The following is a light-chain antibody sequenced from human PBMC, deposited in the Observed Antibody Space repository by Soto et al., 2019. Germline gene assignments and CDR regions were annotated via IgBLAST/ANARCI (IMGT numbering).Light chain of an antibody. J-gene: IGKJ1*01. CDR1: QGISSY. V-gene: IGKV1-8*01. CDR2: AAS. Sequence: ALRMTQSPSSFSASTGERVTITCRARQGISSYLAWYQQKPGKAPKLLIYAASTLQSGCPSRFSGSGSGTNFPLTIRCLQSEDFATYFCQQYYSYPRTYGQGTKV. CDR3: QQYYSYPRT.